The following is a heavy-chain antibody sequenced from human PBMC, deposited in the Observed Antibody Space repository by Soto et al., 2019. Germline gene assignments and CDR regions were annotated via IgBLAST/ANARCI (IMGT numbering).Heavy chain of an antibody. D-gene: IGHD5-18*01. J-gene: IGHJ6*02. Sequence: ASVKVSWKASGYSFTIYYMHLVRQAPGQGLEWMGIINPSGGSTSYAQKFQGRVTMTRDTSTSTVYMELSSLRSEDTAVYYCARDIVDTAMVDYYYGMDVWGQGTTVTVSS. CDR2: INPSGGST. V-gene: IGHV1-46*01. CDR1: GYSFTIYY. CDR3: ARDIVDTAMVDYYYGMDV.